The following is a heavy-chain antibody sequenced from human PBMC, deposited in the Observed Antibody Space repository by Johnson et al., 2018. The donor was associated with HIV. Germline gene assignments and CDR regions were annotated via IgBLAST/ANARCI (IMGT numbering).Heavy chain of an antibody. CDR3: AREGSYCTGGVCYGLGAFDI. Sequence: VQLVESGGGLVQPGGSLRLSCAASGFTFSNYDMHWVRQATGKGLEWVSGIGTAGDTYYPGSVKGRFTISRENAKNSLYLQMNSLGAGDTAVYYCAREGSYCTGGVCYGLGAFDIWGQGTMVTVYS. V-gene: IGHV3-13*01. J-gene: IGHJ3*02. CDR1: GFTFSNYD. CDR2: IGTAGDT. D-gene: IGHD2-8*02.